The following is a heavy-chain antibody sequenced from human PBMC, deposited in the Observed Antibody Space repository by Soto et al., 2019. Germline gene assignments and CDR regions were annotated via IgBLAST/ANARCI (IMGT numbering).Heavy chain of an antibody. CDR3: AKDRDYYDSSGYLVY. V-gene: IGHV3-23*01. Sequence: PGGSLRLSCAASGFTFSSYAISWVRQAPGKGLEWVSAISGSGGSTYYADSVKGRFTISRDNSKNTLYLQMNSLRAEDTAVYYCAKDRDYYDSSGYLVYWGQGTLVTVSS. J-gene: IGHJ4*02. D-gene: IGHD3-22*01. CDR2: ISGSGGST. CDR1: GFTFSSYA.